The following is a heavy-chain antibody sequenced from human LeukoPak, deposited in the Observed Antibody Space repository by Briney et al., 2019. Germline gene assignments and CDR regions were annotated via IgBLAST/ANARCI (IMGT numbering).Heavy chain of an antibody. CDR3: AREGRELAYCSGSTCYSSGPIDS. D-gene: IGHD2-2*02. V-gene: IGHV3-7*01. CDR2: IKRDGSEK. Sequence: GGSLRLSCAASGFTFSSFWMTWVRQAPGKGLELVATIKRDGSEKYYVDSVEGRFTISRDNAKNSLYLQMNSLRAEETAVYYCAREGRELAYCSGSTCYSSGPIDSWGQGTLVTVSS. CDR1: GFTFSSFW. J-gene: IGHJ4*02.